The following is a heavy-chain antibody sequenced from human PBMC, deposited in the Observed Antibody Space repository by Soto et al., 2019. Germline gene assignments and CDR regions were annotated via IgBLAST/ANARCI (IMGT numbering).Heavy chain of an antibody. D-gene: IGHD3-10*01. J-gene: IGHJ6*02. V-gene: IGHV4-31*01. CDR1: GGSISSGGYY. CDR2: IYYSGST. Sequence: QVQLQESGPGLVKPSQTLSLTCTVSGGSISSGGYYWSXIRQXPXXGLXWIGYIYYSGSTYYNPSLKSLVTISVDTSKNQFYLKLSSVTAADTAVYYCARDSSAMVRGRPYYYYGMDVWGQGTTVTVSS. CDR3: ARDSSAMVRGRPYYYYGMDV.